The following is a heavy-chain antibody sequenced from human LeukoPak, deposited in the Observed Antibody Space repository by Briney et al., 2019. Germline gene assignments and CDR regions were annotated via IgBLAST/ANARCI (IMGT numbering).Heavy chain of an antibody. CDR2: ISSSSSYI. D-gene: IGHD3-22*01. CDR3: AKELYYYDSSGYYYFFDY. J-gene: IGHJ4*02. Sequence: GGSLRLSCAASGFTFSSYSMNWVRQAPGKGLEWVSSISSSSSYIYYADSVKGRFTISRDNAKNSLYLQMNSLRSEDTAVYYCAKELYYYDSSGYYYFFDYWGQGTLVTVSS. CDR1: GFTFSSYS. V-gene: IGHV3-21*04.